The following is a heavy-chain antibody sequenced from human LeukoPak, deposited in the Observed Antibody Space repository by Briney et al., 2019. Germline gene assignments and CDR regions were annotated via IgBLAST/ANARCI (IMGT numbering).Heavy chain of an antibody. V-gene: IGHV7-4-1*02. CDR3: ARRAADYYDGSGYYSNY. J-gene: IGHJ4*02. D-gene: IGHD3-22*01. Sequence: ASVKVSCKASGYTFISYAMNWVRQAPGQGLEWMGWINTNTGNPTYAQGFTGRFVFSLDTSVSTAYLQISSLKAEDTAVYYCARRAADYYDGSGYYSNYWGQGTLVTVSS. CDR1: GYTFISYA. CDR2: INTNTGNP.